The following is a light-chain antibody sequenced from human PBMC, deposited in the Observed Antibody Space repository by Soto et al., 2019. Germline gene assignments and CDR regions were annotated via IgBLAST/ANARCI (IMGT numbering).Light chain of an antibody. J-gene: IGLJ2*01. Sequence: QSALTQPPSASGSPGQSVTISCTGTSSDVGGYNYFSWYQQHPGKAPKLILYEVSKRPSGVPDRFSGSKSGNTASLTVSGLQAEDEADYYCSSYAGSNNVVFGGGTKLTVL. CDR2: EVS. CDR3: SSYAGSNNVV. V-gene: IGLV2-8*01. CDR1: SSDVGGYNY.